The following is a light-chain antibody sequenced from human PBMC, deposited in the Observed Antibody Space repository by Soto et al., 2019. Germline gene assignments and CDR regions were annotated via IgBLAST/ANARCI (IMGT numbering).Light chain of an antibody. Sequence: DIHMTQSPSTLSASVGDRVTITCRASQSISVWLAWYQQKPGKATNLLIYKTSSLETGVPSRFSGSGTETEFTLTISRLQPDDFATYCCQHYSDYSWTLGQGTKVEIK. CDR2: KTS. V-gene: IGKV1-5*03. CDR3: QHYSDYSWT. J-gene: IGKJ1*01. CDR1: QSISVW.